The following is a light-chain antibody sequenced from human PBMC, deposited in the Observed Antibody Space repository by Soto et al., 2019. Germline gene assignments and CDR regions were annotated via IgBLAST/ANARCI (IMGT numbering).Light chain of an antibody. CDR2: EVS. CDR1: SSDVGGYKY. V-gene: IGLV2-14*01. J-gene: IGLJ3*02. CDR3: SSYTTSSTWV. Sequence: QSALTQPASVSGSPGQSITISCTGTSSDVGGYKYVSWFQQHPGEAPKLMIYEVSNRPSGVSSRFSASKSGDTASLTISGLQAEDEADYYCSSYTTSSTWVFGGGTKVTVL.